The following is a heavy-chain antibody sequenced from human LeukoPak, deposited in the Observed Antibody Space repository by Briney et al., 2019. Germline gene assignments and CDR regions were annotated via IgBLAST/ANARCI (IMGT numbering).Heavy chain of an antibody. CDR3: AKGWDNFYFYYYMDV. CDR1: GFYSNDYARYA. Sequence: GGSLRLSCAGSGFYSNDYARYAMSWVRQAPGKGLDWVSAISGTADTTKYADSVKGRFTISRDNSKNTLYLQMNSLRAEDTAVYYCAKGWDNFYFYYYMDVWGKGTMVTVSS. CDR2: ISGTADTT. D-gene: IGHD1-26*01. J-gene: IGHJ6*03. V-gene: IGHV3-23*01.